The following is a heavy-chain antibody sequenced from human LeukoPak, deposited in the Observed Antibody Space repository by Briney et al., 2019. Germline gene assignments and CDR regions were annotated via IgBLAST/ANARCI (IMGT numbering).Heavy chain of an antibody. Sequence: SETLSLTCTVSGGSISNYYWSWHRQPAGKGVVWIGRFSASGNTNYTHTLKSRVTMSVATSMNLFALKLSSVTAADTAVYYCSRQGVATAIDYWGPGTLVTVSS. D-gene: IGHD2-21*02. V-gene: IGHV4-4*07. CDR2: FSASGNT. CDR1: GGSISNYY. CDR3: SRQGVATAIDY. J-gene: IGHJ4*02.